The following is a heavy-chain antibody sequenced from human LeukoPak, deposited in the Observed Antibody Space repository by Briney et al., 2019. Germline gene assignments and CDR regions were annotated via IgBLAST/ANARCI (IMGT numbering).Heavy chain of an antibody. J-gene: IGHJ4*02. Sequence: SETLSLTCTVSGGSISSGSYYWSWIRQPAGKGLEWIGRIYTSGSTNYNPSLKSRVTISVDTSKNQFSLKLSSVTAADTAVYYCAREGGFGGLPTPFDYWGQGTLVTVSS. D-gene: IGHD3-10*01. CDR2: IYTSGST. V-gene: IGHV4-61*02. CDR1: GGSISSGSYY. CDR3: AREGGFGGLPTPFDY.